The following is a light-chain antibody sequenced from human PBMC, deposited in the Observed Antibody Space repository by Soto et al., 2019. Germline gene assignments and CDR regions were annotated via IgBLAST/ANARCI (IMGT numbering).Light chain of an antibody. CDR3: QQLNSYPWFT. J-gene: IGKJ3*01. CDR1: QGISSY. Sequence: DIQLTQSPSSLSASVGDRVTITCRASQGISSYLAWYQQKPGKAPKLLIYAASTLQSGVPSRFSGSGSGTEFTLTISSLQPEDFATYYCQQLNSYPWFTFGPGTKVDIK. V-gene: IGKV1-9*01. CDR2: AAS.